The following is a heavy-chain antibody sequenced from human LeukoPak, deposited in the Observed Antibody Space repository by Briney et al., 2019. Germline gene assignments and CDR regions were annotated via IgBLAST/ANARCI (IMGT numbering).Heavy chain of an antibody. V-gene: IGHV3-33*01. CDR2: IWYDGSNK. CDR1: GFTFSSYG. D-gene: IGHD3-10*01. Sequence: GRSLRLSCAASGFTFSSYGMHWVRQAPGKGLEWVAVIWYDGSNKYYADSVKGRFTISRDNSKNTLYLQMNGLRAEDTAVYYCARDPEVRGVINYFDYWGQGTLVTVSS. J-gene: IGHJ4*02. CDR3: ARDPEVRGVINYFDY.